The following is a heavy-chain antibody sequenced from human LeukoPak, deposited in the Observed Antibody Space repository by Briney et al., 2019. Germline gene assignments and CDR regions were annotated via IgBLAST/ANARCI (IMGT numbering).Heavy chain of an antibody. V-gene: IGHV4-59*06. CDR2: IYYSGST. Sequence: SETLSLTCTVSGGSISSYYWSWIRQPPGKGLEWIGYIYYSGSTYYNPSLKSRVTISVDTSKNQFSLRLSSVTAADTAVYYCARVGGGCSSTSCYIPHFDYWGQGTLVTVSS. CDR1: GGSISSYY. CDR3: ARVGGGCSSTSCYIPHFDY. J-gene: IGHJ4*02. D-gene: IGHD2-2*02.